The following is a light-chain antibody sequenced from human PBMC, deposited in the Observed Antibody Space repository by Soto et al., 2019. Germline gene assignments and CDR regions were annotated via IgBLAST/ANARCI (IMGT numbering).Light chain of an antibody. Sequence: DIQMTQSPSSLSASVGDRVTITCRASQSIRYYLNWYQQKPGQAPKLLIYAASSLQSGVPSRFSGSGSGTDFTLTISSLQPEDFATYYGQQSYSNPQNTFGQGTKLDIK. J-gene: IGKJ2*01. V-gene: IGKV1-39*01. CDR3: QQSYSNPQNT. CDR2: AAS. CDR1: QSIRYY.